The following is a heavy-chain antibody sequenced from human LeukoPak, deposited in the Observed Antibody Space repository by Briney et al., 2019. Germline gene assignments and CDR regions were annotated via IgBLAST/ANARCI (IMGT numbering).Heavy chain of an antibody. CDR2: VKRKSDGETT. D-gene: IGHD6-19*01. CDR3: MTAHPWLVRS. Sequence: PGGSLRLSCAASGFTFSGAWMSCVRQSPGKGLAWVGRVKRKSDGETTDYAAPVKGRFTVSRDDSKNTLYLQMDSLKTEDTGVYYCMTAHPWLVRSWGQGVLVTVSS. CDR1: GFTFSGAW. V-gene: IGHV3-15*01. J-gene: IGHJ4*02.